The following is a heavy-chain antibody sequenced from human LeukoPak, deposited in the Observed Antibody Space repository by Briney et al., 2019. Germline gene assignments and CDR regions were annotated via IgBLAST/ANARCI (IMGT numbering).Heavy chain of an antibody. CDR3: ARAASEGSYYDFWSGYYRIQYYFDY. J-gene: IGHJ4*02. Sequence: GGSLRLSCAASEFTFSSYWMSWVRQAPGKGLEWVANIKQDGSEKYYVDSVKGRFTISRDNAKNSLYLQMNSLRAEDTAVYYCARAASEGSYYDFWSGYYRIQYYFDYWGQGTLVTVSS. CDR1: EFTFSSYW. V-gene: IGHV3-7*01. D-gene: IGHD3-3*01. CDR2: IKQDGSEK.